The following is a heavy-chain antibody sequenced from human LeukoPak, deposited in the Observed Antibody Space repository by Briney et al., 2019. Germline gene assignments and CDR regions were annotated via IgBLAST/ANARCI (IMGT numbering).Heavy chain of an antibody. CDR2: IWYDGSNK. V-gene: IGHV3-33*01. CDR3: ARDRYGDHDYYYGMDV. D-gene: IGHD4-17*01. J-gene: IGHJ6*02. Sequence: GESLKISCAASRFTFSNYGMHWVRQAPGKGLEWVAVIWYDGSNKYYADFVKGRFTISRDNSKNTLYLQMNSLRAEDTAVYYCARDRYGDHDYYYGMDVWGQGTTVTVSS. CDR1: RFTFSNYG.